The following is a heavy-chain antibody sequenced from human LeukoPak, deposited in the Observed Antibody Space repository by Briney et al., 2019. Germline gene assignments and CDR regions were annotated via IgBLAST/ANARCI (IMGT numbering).Heavy chain of an antibody. J-gene: IGHJ6*03. CDR2: IDPSGGST. Sequence: ASVKVSCKASGYTFTSYYMHWGRQAPGQGLEWMGVIDPSGGSTTYAQKLQGRLTMTRDTSTSTVYMELSSLRSEDTAVYYCARASGNIYYYYYMDVLGKGTTVTVSS. CDR1: GYTFTSYY. V-gene: IGHV1-46*01. CDR3: ARASGNIYYYYYMDV. D-gene: IGHD4-23*01.